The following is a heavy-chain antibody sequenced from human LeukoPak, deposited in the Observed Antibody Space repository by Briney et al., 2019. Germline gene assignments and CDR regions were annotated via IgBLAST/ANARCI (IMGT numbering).Heavy chain of an antibody. CDR2: INPSGGST. J-gene: IGHJ4*02. Sequence: GASVKVSCKASGYTFTSYHMHWVRQAPGQGLEWMGIINPSGGSTNYAQKFQGRVTMTRDMSTSTVYMELSSLRSEDTAVHYCARDSHGGNPDYWGQGTLVTVSS. CDR1: GYTFTSYH. D-gene: IGHD4-23*01. V-gene: IGHV1-46*01. CDR3: ARDSHGGNPDY.